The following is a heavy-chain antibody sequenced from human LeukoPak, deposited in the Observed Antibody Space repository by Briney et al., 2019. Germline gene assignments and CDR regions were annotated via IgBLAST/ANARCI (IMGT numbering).Heavy chain of an antibody. CDR2: INHSGST. J-gene: IGHJ5*02. CDR1: GGSFSGYY. CDR3: ARDKRLLVRWGFDP. D-gene: IGHD3-10*01. V-gene: IGHV4-34*01. Sequence: SETLSLTCAVYGGSFSGYYWSWIRQPPGKGLEWIGEINHSGSTNYNPSLKSRVTISVDKSKNQFSLKLSSVTAADTAVYYCARDKRLLVRWGFDPWGQGTLVTVSS.